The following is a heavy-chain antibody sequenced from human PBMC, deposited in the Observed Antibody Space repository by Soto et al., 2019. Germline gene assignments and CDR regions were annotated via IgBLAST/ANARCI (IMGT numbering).Heavy chain of an antibody. V-gene: IGHV3-30*18. D-gene: IGHD2-2*01. J-gene: IGHJ4*02. CDR1: GFTFSSYG. CDR2: ISDTGSSH. CDR3: AKDRGGDCPDNSCYFGADY. Sequence: GSLRLSCVGSGFTFSSYGMHWVRQAPGKGLECVAVISDTGSSHYYAASVEGRFTISRENSKNTLSLHMDRLRVEDTAVYYCAKDRGGDCPDNSCYFGADYWGQGTPVTVSS.